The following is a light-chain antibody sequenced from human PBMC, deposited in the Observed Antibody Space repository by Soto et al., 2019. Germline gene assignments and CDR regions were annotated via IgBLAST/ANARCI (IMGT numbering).Light chain of an antibody. Sequence: DIQMTQSPSTLSASVGDRVTITCRASQSISSWLAWYQQKPGKAPKLLIYDASSLESGVPSRFGGSGSGTDFTLTISCLQSEDFATYYCQQYYSYPPTFGGGTKVDIK. CDR3: QQYYSYPPT. J-gene: IGKJ4*01. CDR1: QSISSW. V-gene: IGKV1-5*01. CDR2: DAS.